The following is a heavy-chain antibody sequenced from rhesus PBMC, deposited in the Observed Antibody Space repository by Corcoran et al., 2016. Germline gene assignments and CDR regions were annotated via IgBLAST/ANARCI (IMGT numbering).Heavy chain of an antibody. J-gene: IGHJ1*01. V-gene: IGHV4-93*01. CDR3: AREYSNYGGYFEF. Sequence: QVQLQESGPAVVKPSETLSLTCAVSGGSISSSNWWSWNRQSPGKGQEWIGGIYGSGGSTEYNPSLKSRVTISIDTSKNQFSRKLSSVPAADTAVYYCAREYSNYGGYFEFWGQGALVTVSS. D-gene: IGHD4-23*01. CDR1: GGSISSSNW. CDR2: IYGSGGST.